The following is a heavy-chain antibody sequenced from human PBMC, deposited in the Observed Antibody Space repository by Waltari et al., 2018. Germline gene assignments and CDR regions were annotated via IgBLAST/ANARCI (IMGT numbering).Heavy chain of an antibody. Sequence: QLQLQESGPGLVKPSETLSLTCTVSGGSISSSSYYWGWICQPPGKGLEWIGSIYYSGSTYYNPSLKSRVTISVDTSKNQFSLKLSSVTAADTAVYYCARPSGYSYGYLGSVDYWGQGTLVTVSS. CDR3: ARPSGYSYGYLGSVDY. J-gene: IGHJ4*02. CDR2: IYYSGST. CDR1: GGSISSSSYY. D-gene: IGHD5-18*01. V-gene: IGHV4-39*01.